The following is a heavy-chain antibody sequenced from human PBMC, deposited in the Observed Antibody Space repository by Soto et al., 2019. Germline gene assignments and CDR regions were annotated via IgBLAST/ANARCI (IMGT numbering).Heavy chain of an antibody. Sequence: GNLRLSSVDSGFSFSSYGTSMVRPAPGKGLEWVSAISGSGGSTYYADSVKGRFTISRDNSKNTLYLQMNSLRAEDTAVYYCAKSACELRFLYYYYGVDVWGQGTTVTVYS. CDR1: GFSFSSYG. J-gene: IGHJ6*02. D-gene: IGHD1-26*01. V-gene: IGHV3-23*01. CDR3: AKSACELRFLYYYYGVDV. CDR2: ISGSGGST.